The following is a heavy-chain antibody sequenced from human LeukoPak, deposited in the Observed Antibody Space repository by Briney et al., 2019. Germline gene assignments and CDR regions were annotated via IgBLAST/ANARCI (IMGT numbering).Heavy chain of an antibody. CDR1: GYTFTSYD. V-gene: IGHV1-8*01. D-gene: IGHD6-13*01. CDR3: ASVCGSSCPRYLGY. Sequence: GASVKVSCKASGYTFTSYDINWVRQATGQGPEWMGWMNPNSGNTGYAQKFQGRVTMTRNTSISTAYMELSSLRSEDTAVYYCASVCGSSCPRYLGYWGQGTLVTVSS. CDR2: MNPNSGNT. J-gene: IGHJ4*02.